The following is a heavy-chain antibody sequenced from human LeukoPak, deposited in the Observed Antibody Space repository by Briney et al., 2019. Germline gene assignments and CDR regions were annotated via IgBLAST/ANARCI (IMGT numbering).Heavy chain of an antibody. CDR2: ISSSSNYI. CDR1: GFAFNTYS. CDR3: ARKIRITQDAFDI. J-gene: IGHJ3*02. V-gene: IGHV3-21*01. D-gene: IGHD3-10*01. Sequence: GGSLRLSCAASGFAFNTYSMNWVRQAPGKGLEWVSSISSSSNYIYYADSVKGRFTISRDNAKNSLYLQMNSLRAEDTAVYYCARKIRITQDAFDIWGQGTMVTVSS.